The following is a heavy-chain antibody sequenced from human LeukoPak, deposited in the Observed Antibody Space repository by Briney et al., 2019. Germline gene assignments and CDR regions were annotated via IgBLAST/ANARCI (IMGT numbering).Heavy chain of an antibody. V-gene: IGHV1-69*04. CDR2: IIPMLDIA. Sequence: SVKLSCKASGGTFSSYAISWVRQAPGQGLEWMGRIIPMLDIANYAQKFQSRVTITADKSTSTAYMELSSLRSEDTAVYYCARDSWAVVVTATSYGMDVWGQGTTVTVSS. CDR3: ARDSWAVVVTATSYGMDV. J-gene: IGHJ6*02. CDR1: GGTFSSYA. D-gene: IGHD2-21*02.